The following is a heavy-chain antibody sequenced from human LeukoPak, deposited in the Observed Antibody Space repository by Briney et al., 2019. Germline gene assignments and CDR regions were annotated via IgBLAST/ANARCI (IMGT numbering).Heavy chain of an antibody. CDR3: AREVRWPDYYYYMDV. CDR2: IYHSGST. CDR1: GGSISSSNW. V-gene: IGHV4-4*02. D-gene: IGHD4/OR15-4a*01. Sequence: SETLSLTCAVSGGSISSSNWWSWVRQPPGKGLEWIGEIYHSGSTNYNPSPKSRVTISVDKSKNQFSLKLSSVTAADTAVYYCAREVRWPDYYYYMDVWGKGTTVTVSS. J-gene: IGHJ6*03.